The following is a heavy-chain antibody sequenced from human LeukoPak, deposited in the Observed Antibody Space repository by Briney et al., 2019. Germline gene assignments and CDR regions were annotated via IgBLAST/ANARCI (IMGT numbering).Heavy chain of an antibody. CDR1: GYTFTSYD. D-gene: IGHD3-10*01. V-gene: IGHV1-8*01. J-gene: IGHJ4*02. CDR2: MNPNSGNT. Sequence: ASVKVSCKASGYTFTSYDINWVRQATGQRLEWMGWMNPNSGNTGYAQKFQGRVTMTRNTSISTAYMELSSLRSEDTAVYYCARDNKENRSGSGSYYYWGQGTLVTVSS. CDR3: ARDNKENRSGSGSYYY.